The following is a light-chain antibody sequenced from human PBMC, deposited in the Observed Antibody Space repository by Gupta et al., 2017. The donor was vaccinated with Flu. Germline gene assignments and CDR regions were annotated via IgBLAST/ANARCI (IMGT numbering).Light chain of an antibody. V-gene: IGKV1-5*03. J-gene: IGKJ4*02. CDR3: HQYSSYSALT. CDR1: HTISSW. CDR2: KAS. Sequence: RFTITCRASHTISSWLAWYQQKPGKAPNLLIYKASTLERGVPSRLSGNGSGTEFTLTISSLQHDDFAAYYCHQYSSYSALTFGGGTKVEI.